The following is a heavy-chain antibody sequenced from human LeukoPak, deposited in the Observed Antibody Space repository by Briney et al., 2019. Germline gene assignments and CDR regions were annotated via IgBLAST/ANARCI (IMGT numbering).Heavy chain of an antibody. CDR3: ARDHLDYGDYVEVDY. J-gene: IGHJ4*02. V-gene: IGHV1-69*04. CDR1: GDTFSSYT. Sequence: SVKVSCKASGDTFSSYTISWVRQAPGQGLEWMGRIIPILGIANYAQKFHGRVTITADKSTSTAYMELSSLRSEDTAVYYCARDHLDYGDYVEVDYWGQGTLVTVSS. D-gene: IGHD4-17*01. CDR2: IIPILGIA.